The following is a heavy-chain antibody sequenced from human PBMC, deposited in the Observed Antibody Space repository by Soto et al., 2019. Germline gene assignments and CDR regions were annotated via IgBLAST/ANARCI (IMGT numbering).Heavy chain of an antibody. Sequence: HPGGSLRLSCVASGFSLSNFAMAWVRQAPGEGLEWVSAISGSGDDTFYADSMKGRFTISRDNSKDTLYLQINSLRAEDTAVYYCANPIPKTGTTFGFWGQGTLVTVSS. CDR3: ANPIPKTGTTFGF. D-gene: IGHD1-1*01. CDR2: ISGSGDDT. V-gene: IGHV3-23*01. J-gene: IGHJ4*02. CDR1: GFSLSNFA.